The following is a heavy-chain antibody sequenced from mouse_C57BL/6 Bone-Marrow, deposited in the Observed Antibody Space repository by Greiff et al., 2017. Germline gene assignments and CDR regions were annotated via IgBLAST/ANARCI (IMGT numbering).Heavy chain of an antibody. V-gene: IGHV14-4*01. D-gene: IGHD2-4*01. Sequence: VQLQQSGAELVRPGASVKLSCTASGFNITDDYMHWVKQRPDQGLEWIGWIDPANGDTEYASKFQGKATITADTSSNTAYLQLSSLTSEDTAVFYCTTAFYYYDHFTFAYWGQGTLVTVSA. CDR3: TTAFYYYDHFTFAY. J-gene: IGHJ3*01. CDR2: IDPANGDT. CDR1: GFNITDDY.